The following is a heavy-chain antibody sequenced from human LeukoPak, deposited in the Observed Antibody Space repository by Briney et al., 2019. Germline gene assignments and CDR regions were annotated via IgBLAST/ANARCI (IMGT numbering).Heavy chain of an antibody. Sequence: SETLSLTCTVSGGSISSSSYYWGWIRQPPGKGLEWIGSIYYSGSTYYNPSLKSRVTISVDTSKNQFSLKLSSVTAADTAVYYCARDLGIDRFDYWGQGTLVTVSS. D-gene: IGHD7-27*01. CDR1: GGSISSSSYY. V-gene: IGHV4-39*07. J-gene: IGHJ4*02. CDR2: IYYSGST. CDR3: ARDLGIDRFDY.